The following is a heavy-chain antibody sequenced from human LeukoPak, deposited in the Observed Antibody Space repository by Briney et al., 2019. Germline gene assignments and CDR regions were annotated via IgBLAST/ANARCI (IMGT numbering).Heavy chain of an antibody. Sequence: SETLSLTCAVYGGSLSGYYWSWIRQPPGKGLEWIGEINHSGSTNYNPSLEGRVTISVDTSKNQFSLKLSSVTAADTAVYYCAREYSSGWSTGDAFDIWGQGTMVTVSS. CDR2: INHSGST. CDR3: AREYSSGWSTGDAFDI. J-gene: IGHJ3*02. CDR1: GGSLSGYY. V-gene: IGHV4-34*01. D-gene: IGHD6-19*01.